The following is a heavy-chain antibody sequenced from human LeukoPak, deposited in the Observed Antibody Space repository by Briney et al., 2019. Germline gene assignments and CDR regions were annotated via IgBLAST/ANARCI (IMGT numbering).Heavy chain of an antibody. J-gene: IGHJ4*02. CDR1: GFTVSSNY. D-gene: IGHD4-23*01. V-gene: IGHV3-66*02. CDR3: VTGGNRYFDY. Sequence: TGGSLRLSCAGSGFTVSSNYMSWVRQAPGKGLEWVSIIYSGGGTYYADSVKGRFTISRDNSKNTLYLQMNSLRTEDTAVYYCVTGGNRYFDYWGQGTLVTVSS. CDR2: IYSGGGT.